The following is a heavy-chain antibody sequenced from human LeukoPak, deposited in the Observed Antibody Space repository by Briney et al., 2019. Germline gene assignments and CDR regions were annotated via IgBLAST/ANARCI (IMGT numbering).Heavy chain of an antibody. CDR3: ARESIGGYGFDY. D-gene: IGHD6-25*01. J-gene: IGHJ4*02. V-gene: IGHV1-18*01. CDR1: GYMFTIHG. CDR2: ISAQNGNT. Sequence: ASVKVSFTSSGYMFTIHGIHWLRQAPGQGLEWMGWISAQNGNTNYMQQFLGRVTMTRDTSASTVYMELRSLKSDDTAVYYCARESIGGYGFDYWGQGTPVTVAS.